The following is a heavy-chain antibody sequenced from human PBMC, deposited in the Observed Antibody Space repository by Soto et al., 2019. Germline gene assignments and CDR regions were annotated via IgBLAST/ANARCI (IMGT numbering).Heavy chain of an antibody. J-gene: IGHJ5*02. Sequence: QLQLQESGPGLVKPSETLSLTCTVSGGSISSSSYYWGWIRQPPGKGREWIGSIYYSGSTYYNPSLKSRVTTYVDTSKNQFSLKLSSVTAADTAVYYCASVSGYDYVWWFDPWGQGTLVTVSS. CDR3: ASVSGYDYVWWFDP. D-gene: IGHD5-12*01. CDR2: IYYSGST. CDR1: GGSISSSSYY. V-gene: IGHV4-39*01.